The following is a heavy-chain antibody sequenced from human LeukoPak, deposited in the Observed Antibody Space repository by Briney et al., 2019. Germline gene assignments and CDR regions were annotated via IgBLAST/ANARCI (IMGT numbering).Heavy chain of an antibody. D-gene: IGHD3-22*01. CDR2: ISYDGSNK. V-gene: IGHV3-30*18. CDR1: GFTFSSYG. Sequence: PGGSLRLSCAASGFTFSSYGMHWVRQAPGKGLEWVAVISYDGSNKYYADSVKGRFTISRDNSKNTLYLQMNSLRAEDTAVYYCANLPNYYDSSGYYRGRTFTDYWGQGTLVTVSS. CDR3: ANLPNYYDSSGYYRGRTFTDY. J-gene: IGHJ4*02.